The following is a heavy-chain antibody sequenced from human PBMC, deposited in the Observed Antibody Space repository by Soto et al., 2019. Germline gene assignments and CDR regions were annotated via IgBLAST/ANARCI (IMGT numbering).Heavy chain of an antibody. J-gene: IGHJ4*02. D-gene: IGHD6-19*01. V-gene: IGHV1-3*01. CDR1: GYTFTSYA. CDR3: ASSKQWLARKSYFFGY. CDR2: INAGNGNT. Sequence: ASVKVSCKASGYTFTSYAMHWVRQAPGQRLEWMGWINAGNGNTKYSQKFQGRVTITRDTSASTAYMELSSLRSEDTAVYYCASSKQWLARKSYFFGYWGQGTLVTVSS.